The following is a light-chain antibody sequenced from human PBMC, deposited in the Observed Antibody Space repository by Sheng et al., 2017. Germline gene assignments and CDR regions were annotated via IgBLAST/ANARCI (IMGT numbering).Light chain of an antibody. V-gene: IGKV3-11*01. CDR1: QSITSY. CDR2: DAS. CDR3: QQRKNWPPT. Sequence: EIVLTQSPATLSLSPGERATLSCRASQSITSYLAWYQHKPGQAPGLLIYDASNRATGIPARFIGSGSGTDFTLTISSLEPEDFAVYYCQQRKNWPPTFGQGHDWRLN. J-gene: IGKJ5*01.